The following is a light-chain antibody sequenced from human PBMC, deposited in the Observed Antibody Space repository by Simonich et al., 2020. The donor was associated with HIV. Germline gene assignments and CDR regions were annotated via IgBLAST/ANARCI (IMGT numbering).Light chain of an antibody. Sequence: DIVMTQSPLSLAVTPGQPASISCKSSQSLLHRAGKTYLHWYLQNPGQAPQLLIYEVSSRFSGVPDRFSGSGSGTDFTLKISRVEAEDVGFYYCIQNIQLPPTFGPGTKVDIK. CDR1: QSLLHRAGKTY. CDR3: IQNIQLPPT. CDR2: EVS. V-gene: IGKV2D-29*01. J-gene: IGKJ3*01.